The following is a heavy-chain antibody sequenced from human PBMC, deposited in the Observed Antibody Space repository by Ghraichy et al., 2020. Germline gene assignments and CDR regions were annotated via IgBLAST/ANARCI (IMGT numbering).Heavy chain of an antibody. CDR3: ARENDILTGYPNNWFDP. CDR2: ITSSGSTI. J-gene: IGHJ5*02. Sequence: GGSLRLSCAASGFTFSSYEMNWVRQAPGKGLEWVSYITSSGSTIYYADSVKGRFTISRDNAKNSLYLQMNSLRAEDTAVYYCARENDILTGYPNNWFDPWGQGTLVTVSS. V-gene: IGHV3-48*03. CDR1: GFTFSSYE. D-gene: IGHD3-9*01.